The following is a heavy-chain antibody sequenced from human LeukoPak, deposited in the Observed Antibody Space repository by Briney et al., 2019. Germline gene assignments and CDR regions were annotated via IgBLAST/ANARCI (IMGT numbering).Heavy chain of an antibody. D-gene: IGHD3-16*01. J-gene: IGHJ5*02. CDR3: ARGGSMITFGGAANWFDP. CDR2: IYYSGKT. V-gene: IGHV4-59*11. Sequence: SETLSLTCTVSGGSLSSHYWSWLRQPPGRGLGGIGYIYYSGKTNYNPSLKSRVTISVDTSKNQFSLKLSSVTGADTAVYYCARGGSMITFGGAANWFDPWGQGTLVTVSS. CDR1: GGSLSSHY.